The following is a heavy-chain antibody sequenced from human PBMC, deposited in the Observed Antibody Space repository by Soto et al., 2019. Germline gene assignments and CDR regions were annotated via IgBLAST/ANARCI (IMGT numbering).Heavy chain of an antibody. V-gene: IGHV1-69*13. Sequence: SVKVSCKASGCTVSSYAISWVRQAPGQGLEWMGGIIPIFGTANYAQKFQGRVTITADESTSTAYMELSSLRSEDTAVYYCARVPQEVRGAKGYYYGMDVWGQGTTVTVSS. CDR1: GCTVSSYA. CDR2: IIPIFGTA. J-gene: IGHJ6*02. D-gene: IGHD3-10*01. CDR3: ARVPQEVRGAKGYYYGMDV.